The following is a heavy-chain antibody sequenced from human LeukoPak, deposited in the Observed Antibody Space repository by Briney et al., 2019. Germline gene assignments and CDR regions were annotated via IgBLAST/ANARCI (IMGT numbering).Heavy chain of an antibody. J-gene: IGHJ4*02. CDR2: IIPIFGTA. D-gene: IGHD1-26*01. CDR3: TRESGSYHGNDY. Sequence: ASVKVSCKASGGTFSSYAISWVRQAPGQGLEWMGGIIPIFGTANYAQKFQGRVTITADESTSTAYMELSSLRSEDTAVYYCTRESGSYHGNDYWGQGTLVTVSS. CDR1: GGTFSSYA. V-gene: IGHV1-69*13.